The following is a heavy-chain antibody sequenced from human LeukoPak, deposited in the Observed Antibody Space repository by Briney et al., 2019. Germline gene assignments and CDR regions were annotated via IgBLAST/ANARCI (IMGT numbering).Heavy chain of an antibody. D-gene: IGHD4-11*01. CDR1: GGSISGYH. CDR2: IYYSGSS. CDR3: ARHGGTRVTLVEVYYFDY. J-gene: IGHJ4*02. V-gene: IGHV4-59*08. Sequence: SETLSLTCNVSGGSISGYHWSWIRQPPGKGLEWLGYIYYSGSSNYNPSLKSRVTMSADTSKNQFSLKLSSVTAADTAVYYCARHGGTRVTLVEVYYFDYWGQGTLVTVSS.